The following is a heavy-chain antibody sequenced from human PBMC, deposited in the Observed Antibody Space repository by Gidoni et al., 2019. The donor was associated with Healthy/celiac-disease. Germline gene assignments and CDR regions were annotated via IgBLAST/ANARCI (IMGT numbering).Heavy chain of an antibody. V-gene: IGHV4-39*01. Sequence: QLQLQESGPGLVKPSETLSLTCPVSGGSISSSSYYWGWMRQPPGKGLEWIGSIYYSGSTYYNPSLKSRVTISVDTSKNQFSLKLSSVTAADTAVYYCAGGIYYDYIGGSYRGAVFDYWGQGTLVTVSS. CDR3: AGGIYYDYIGGSYRGAVFDY. J-gene: IGHJ4*02. D-gene: IGHD3-16*02. CDR1: GGSISSSSYY. CDR2: IYYSGST.